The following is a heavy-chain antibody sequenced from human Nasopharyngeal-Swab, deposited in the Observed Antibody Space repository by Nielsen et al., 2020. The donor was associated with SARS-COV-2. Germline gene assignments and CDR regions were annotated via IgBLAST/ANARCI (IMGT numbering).Heavy chain of an antibody. Sequence: GESLKISCAAPGFTFSSYAMSWVRQAPGKGLEWVSAISGSGGSTYYADSVEGRFTISRDNSKNTLYLQMNSLRAEDTAVYYCAKDQGDQWLVLDYWGQGTLVTVSS. CDR3: AKDQGDQWLVLDY. D-gene: IGHD6-19*01. CDR1: GFTFSSYA. CDR2: ISGSGGST. J-gene: IGHJ4*02. V-gene: IGHV3-23*01.